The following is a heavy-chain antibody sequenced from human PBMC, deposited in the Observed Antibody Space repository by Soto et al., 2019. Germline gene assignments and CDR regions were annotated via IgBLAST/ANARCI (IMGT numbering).Heavy chain of an antibody. CDR2: IYYSGST. CDR3: ARAILGVVAQKTEYYFDY. CDR1: GGSISSYY. J-gene: IGHJ4*02. Sequence: PSETLSLTCTVSGGSISSYYWSWIRQPPGKGLEWIGYIYYSGSTNYNPSLKSRVTISVDRSKNQFSLKLSSVTAADTAVYYCARAILGVVAQKTEYYFDYWGQGTLVTVSS. V-gene: IGHV4-59*12. D-gene: IGHD2-15*01.